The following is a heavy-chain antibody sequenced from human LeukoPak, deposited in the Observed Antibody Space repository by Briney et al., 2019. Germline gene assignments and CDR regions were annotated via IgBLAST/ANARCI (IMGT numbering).Heavy chain of an antibody. V-gene: IGHV3-74*01. CDR2: ISGDGGTI. D-gene: IGHD4-17*01. J-gene: IGHJ4*02. Sequence: PGGSLRLSCVVSGFTFDSYWMHWVRQAPGKGLMWVSRISGDGGTINYADSVKGRFTISKDNAKNSLYLQMNRLRAEDTAVYYCARGCDQDEYGDYYFGYWGQGTLVTVSS. CDR1: GFTFDSYW. CDR3: ARGCDQDEYGDYYFGY.